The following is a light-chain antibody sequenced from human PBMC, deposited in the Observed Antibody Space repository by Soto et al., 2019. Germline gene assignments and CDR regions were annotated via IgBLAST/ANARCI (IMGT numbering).Light chain of an antibody. CDR2: DAS. CDR3: QQENSCPMYT. V-gene: IGKV1-5*01. J-gene: IGKJ2*01. Sequence: DIQMTQSPSTLSASVGDRVTIACRASQSISTWLAWYQQKPGKAPKLLIYDASSLESGVPSRFSGSGSGTEFTRTISSLQPDDFATYYCQQENSCPMYTFGQGTKLEIK. CDR1: QSISTW.